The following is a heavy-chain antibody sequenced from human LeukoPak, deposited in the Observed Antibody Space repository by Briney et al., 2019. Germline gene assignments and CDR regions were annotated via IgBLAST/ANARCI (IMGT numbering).Heavy chain of an antibody. CDR2: IKQDGSEK. CDR1: GFTFSSYW. Sequence: GGSLRLSCAASGFTFSSYWMSWVRQAQGKGLEWVANIKQDGSEKYYVDSVKGRFTISRDNAKNSLYLQMNSLRAEDTAVYYCARALPLYCSGGSCYSAYWGQGTLVTVSS. CDR3: ARALPLYCSGGSCYSAY. J-gene: IGHJ4*02. D-gene: IGHD2-15*01. V-gene: IGHV3-7*04.